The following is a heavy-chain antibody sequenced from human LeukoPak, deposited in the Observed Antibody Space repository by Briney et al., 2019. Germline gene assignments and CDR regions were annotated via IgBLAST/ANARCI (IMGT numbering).Heavy chain of an antibody. V-gene: IGHV1-3*01. CDR2: INAGNGNT. J-gene: IGHJ5*02. D-gene: IGHD2-15*01. CDR3: ARDLYCSGGSCTPPNRAFDP. CDR1: GYTFTSYA. Sequence: ASVKVSCKASGYTFTSYAMHWVRQAPGQRLEWMGWINAGNGNTKYSQKFQGRVTITRDTSASTAYMELSSLRSEDTAVYYCARDLYCSGGSCTPPNRAFDPWGQGTLVTVSS.